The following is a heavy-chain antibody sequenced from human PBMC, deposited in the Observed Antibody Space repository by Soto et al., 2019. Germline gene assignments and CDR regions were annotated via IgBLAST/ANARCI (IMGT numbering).Heavy chain of an antibody. CDR1: GLTFSSYA. D-gene: IGHD4-17*01. J-gene: IGHJ3*02. V-gene: IGHV3-23*01. Sequence: GGSMRLSCAACGLTFSSYAMSWVRQAPGQGLEWVSAISGSGGSTYYADSVKGRFTISRDNSKNTLYLQMNSLRAEDTAVYYCAKEGGATVPIWGFGAFDIWRQGTMVTVSS. CDR2: ISGSGGST. CDR3: AKEGGATVPIWGFGAFDI.